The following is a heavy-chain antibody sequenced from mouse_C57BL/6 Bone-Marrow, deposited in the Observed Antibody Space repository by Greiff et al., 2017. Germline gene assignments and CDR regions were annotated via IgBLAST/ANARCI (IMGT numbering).Heavy chain of an antibody. CDR3: SRQVTTVLATKYFDV. V-gene: IGHV5-9*01. D-gene: IGHD1-1*01. J-gene: IGHJ1*03. CDR2: ISGGGGNT. Sequence: EVQLVESGGGLVKPGGSLKLSCAASGFTFSSYTMSWVRRPPGTGLQWVAAISGGGGNTYYPDCVKGRFTISRDNDKNILYLQMSSLRSEDTALYYCSRQVTTVLATKYFDVWGTGTTVTVAA. CDR1: GFTFSSYT.